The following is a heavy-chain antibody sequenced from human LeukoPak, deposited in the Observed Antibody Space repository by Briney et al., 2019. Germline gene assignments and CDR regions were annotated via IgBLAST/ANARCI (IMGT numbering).Heavy chain of an antibody. CDR3: ARHTYSSSWSPFQH. Sequence: PSETLSLTCTVSGGSISSYYWSWIRQPPGKGLEWIGYIYYSGSTNYNPSLKSRVTISVDTSKNQFSLKLSSVTAADTAVYYCARHTYSSSWSPFQHWGQGTLVTVSS. D-gene: IGHD6-13*01. CDR2: IYYSGST. J-gene: IGHJ1*01. CDR1: GGSISSYY. V-gene: IGHV4-59*08.